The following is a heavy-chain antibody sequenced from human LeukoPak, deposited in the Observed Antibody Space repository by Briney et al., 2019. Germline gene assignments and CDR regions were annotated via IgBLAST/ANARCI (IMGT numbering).Heavy chain of an antibody. J-gene: IGHJ4*02. CDR1: GFTFSSYG. D-gene: IGHD3-22*01. V-gene: IGHV3-33*01. CDR3: ARDKPPPYYYDSSGIFDY. Sequence: GGSLRLSCAASGFTFSSYGMHWVRQAPGKGLEWVAVMWYDGSNKYYADSVKGRFTISRDNSKNTLYLQMNSLRAEDTAVYYCARDKPPPYYYDSSGIFDYWGQGTLVTVSS. CDR2: MWYDGSNK.